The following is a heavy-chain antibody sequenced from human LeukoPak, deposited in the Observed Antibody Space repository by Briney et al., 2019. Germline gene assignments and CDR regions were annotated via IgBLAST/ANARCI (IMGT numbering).Heavy chain of an antibody. V-gene: IGHV5-51*01. CDR3: ARQRDGFFDY. D-gene: IGHD5-24*01. CDR2: IYPGDADT. Sequence: GESLKISCKGSGYSFTSYWIGWVRQMPGKGLEWVSIIYPGDADTRYSPSFQGHVTVSAHKSMSTAYLQWSSLKASDAALYYCARQRDGFFDYWGQGTLVTVSS. CDR1: GYSFTSYW. J-gene: IGHJ4*02.